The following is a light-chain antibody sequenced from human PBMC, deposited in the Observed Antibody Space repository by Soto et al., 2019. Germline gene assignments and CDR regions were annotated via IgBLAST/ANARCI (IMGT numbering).Light chain of an antibody. Sequence: EIVMTQSPDTLSVSPGERATLSCRASQSVSSNIAWYQQKPGQAPRLLIYGASTRATGVPARFSGSGSGTESTLPISSLQSEDFAVYYCQHYNNWPPWTFGQGTKVEIK. CDR1: QSVSSN. V-gene: IGKV3-15*01. J-gene: IGKJ1*01. CDR2: GAS. CDR3: QHYNNWPPWT.